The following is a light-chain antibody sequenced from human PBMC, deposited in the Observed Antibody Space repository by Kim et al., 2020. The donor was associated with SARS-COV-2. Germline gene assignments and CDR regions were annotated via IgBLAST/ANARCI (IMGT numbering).Light chain of an antibody. J-gene: IGLJ2*01. CDR2: GKN. V-gene: IGLV3-19*01. CDR1: SLRSYY. CDR3: NSRDNSDNHVV. Sequence: SSELTQDPAVSVALGQTVRITCQGDSLRSYYASWYQQKPGQAPVLVIYGKNNRPSGIPDRFSGSSSGNTASLTITGAQAEDEADYYCNSRDNSDNHVVFGGGTQLTVL.